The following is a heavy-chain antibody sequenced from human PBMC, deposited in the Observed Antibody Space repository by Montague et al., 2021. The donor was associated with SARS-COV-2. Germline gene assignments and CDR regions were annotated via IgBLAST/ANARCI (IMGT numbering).Heavy chain of an antibody. D-gene: IGHD3-22*01. CDR2: IFYKGNT. CDR3: ARSISSSGARDN. V-gene: IGHV4-59*11. Sequence: SETLSLTCTVSGGSLNKHYWSWIRKAPGKELDWLGNIFYKGNTNXXVFLWGRVSMSLDTPQNQYSLRLTSLTAADTAVSYCARSISSSGARDNWGQGILVTVS. J-gene: IGHJ4*02. CDR1: GGSLNKHY.